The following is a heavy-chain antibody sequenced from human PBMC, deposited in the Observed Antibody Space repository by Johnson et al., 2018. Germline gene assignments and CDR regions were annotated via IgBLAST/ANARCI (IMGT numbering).Heavy chain of an antibody. CDR3: AKEDCVVVPAAIGLGWFDP. D-gene: IGHD2-2*01. CDR1: GFIFSSYG. V-gene: IGHV3-30*18. Sequence: QVQLVESGGGVVQPGRSLRLSCAASGFIFSSYGMHWVRQAPGKGLEWVAVISYAGSNKYYADSVKGRFTISRDNSKNTLYLQMNSLRAEDTAVYYCAKEDCVVVPAAIGLGWFDPWGQGTLVTVSS. J-gene: IGHJ5*02. CDR2: ISYAGSNK.